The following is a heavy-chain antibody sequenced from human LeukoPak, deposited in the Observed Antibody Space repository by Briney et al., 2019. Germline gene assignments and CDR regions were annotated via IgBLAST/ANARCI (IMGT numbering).Heavy chain of an antibody. CDR3: AREEIELWFGELSGYYYMDV. CDR1: GFTFSSYA. J-gene: IGHJ6*03. Sequence: GGSLRLSCAASGFTFSSYAMSWVRQAPGKGLEWVSAISGSGGSTYYADSVKGRFTISRDNSKNTLYLQMNSLRAEDTAVYYCAREEIELWFGELSGYYYMDVWGKGTTVTVSS. CDR2: ISGSGGST. D-gene: IGHD3-10*01. V-gene: IGHV3-23*01.